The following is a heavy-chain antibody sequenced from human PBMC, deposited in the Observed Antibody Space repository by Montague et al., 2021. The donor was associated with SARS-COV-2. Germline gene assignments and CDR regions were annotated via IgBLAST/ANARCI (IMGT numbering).Heavy chain of an antibody. V-gene: IGHV4-34*01. CDR3: ARGRTEVSMIVVVLTGASYYMDV. Sequence: SETLSLTCAVYGGSFSGHYWSWIRQPPGKGLEWIGEINNSGSTNYNPSLKSRVTISVDTSKNQFSLKLHSVTAADTAVYYCARGRTEVSMIVVVLTGASYYMDVGGKGTTVTVSS. CDR2: INNSGST. D-gene: IGHD3-22*01. J-gene: IGHJ6*03. CDR1: GGSFSGHY.